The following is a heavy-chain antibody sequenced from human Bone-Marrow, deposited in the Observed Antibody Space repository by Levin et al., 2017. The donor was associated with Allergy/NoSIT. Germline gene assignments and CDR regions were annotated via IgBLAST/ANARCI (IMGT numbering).Heavy chain of an antibody. CDR1: GGTFRSYA. D-gene: IGHD2-8*02. V-gene: IGHV1-69*01. Sequence: KISCKVSGGTFRSYAISWVRQAPGQGLEWMGGIIPAFGTPNYARRFQGRVTIIADDSTSSVFMDLTSLRSEDTAVYYCARGGPCTGTNGMDVWGQGTSVTVSS. CDR3: ARGGPCTGTNGMDV. J-gene: IGHJ6*02. CDR2: IIPAFGTP.